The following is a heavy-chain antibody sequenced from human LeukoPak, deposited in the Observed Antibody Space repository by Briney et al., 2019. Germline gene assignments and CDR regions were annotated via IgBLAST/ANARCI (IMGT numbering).Heavy chain of an antibody. Sequence: PSETLSLTCTVSGGSISSYYWSWIRQPAGKGLEWIGRIYTSGSTNYNPSLKSRVTMSVDTSKNQFSLKLSSVTAADTAVYYCARDSSWTPLYYYYGMDVWGQGTTVTVSS. V-gene: IGHV4-4*07. J-gene: IGHJ6*02. CDR2: IYTSGST. CDR3: ARDSSWTPLYYYYGMDV. CDR1: GGSISSYY. D-gene: IGHD6-13*01.